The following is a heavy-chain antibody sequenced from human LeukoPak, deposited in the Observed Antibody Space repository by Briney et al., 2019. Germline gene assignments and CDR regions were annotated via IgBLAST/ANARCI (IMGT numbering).Heavy chain of an antibody. Sequence: GASVKVSCKASGYTFTSYAMHWVRQAPGQRLEWMGWINAGNGNTKYSQKFQGRVTITRDTSASTAYMELSSLRSEDTAVYYCARDNYYDSSGYSGFCGYWGQGTLVTVSS. CDR2: INAGNGNT. V-gene: IGHV1-3*01. CDR3: ARDNYYDSSGYSGFCGY. CDR1: GYTFTSYA. D-gene: IGHD3-22*01. J-gene: IGHJ4*02.